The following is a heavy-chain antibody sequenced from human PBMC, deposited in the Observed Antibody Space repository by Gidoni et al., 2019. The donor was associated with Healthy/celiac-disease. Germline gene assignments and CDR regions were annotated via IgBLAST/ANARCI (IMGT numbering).Heavy chain of an antibody. J-gene: IGHJ4*02. CDR3: AHTYYSDSSGYYRGAYFDY. Sequence: QITLKEYGPTLVKHTQTLTLTCTFSGFSLSTSGVGVGWIRQPTGKALEWLALIYWNDDKRYSPSLKSRLTITKDTSKNQVVLTLTNMDPVDTATYYCAHTYYSDSSGYYRGAYFDYWGQGTLVTVSS. CDR1: GFSLSTSGVG. V-gene: IGHV2-5*01. D-gene: IGHD3-22*01. CDR2: IYWNDDK.